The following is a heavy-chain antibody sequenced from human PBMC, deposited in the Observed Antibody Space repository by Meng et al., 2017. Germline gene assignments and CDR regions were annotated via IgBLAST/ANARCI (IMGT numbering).Heavy chain of an antibody. V-gene: IGHV3-74*01. D-gene: IGHD1-14*01. Sequence: VRSGQSGGGLFQSGASRRLFCGASGCTFDRYWMHWVRQVPGEGLGGVKHNGSAGMNTNFTNSVNSRITMSRDKFKNTLYLEMDGLRPENTAVGSTQVENHRIDYWCQGTLVTVSS. CDR3: QVENHRIDY. J-gene: IGHJ4*02. CDR2: NGSAGMNT. CDR1: GCTFDRYW.